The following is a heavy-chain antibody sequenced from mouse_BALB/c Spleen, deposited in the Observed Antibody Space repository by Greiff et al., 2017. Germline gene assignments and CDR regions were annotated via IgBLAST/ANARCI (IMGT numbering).Heavy chain of an antibody. CDR2: ISSGSSTI. Sequence: DVKLVESGGGLVQPGGSRKLSCAASGFTFSSFGMHWVRQAPEKGLEWVAYISSGSSTIYYADTVKGRFTISRDNPKNTLFLQMTSLRSEDTAMYYCARQYGNYLYWYFDVWGAGTTVTVSS. CDR1: GFTFSSFG. J-gene: IGHJ1*01. D-gene: IGHD2-10*02. CDR3: ARQYGNYLYWYFDV. V-gene: IGHV5-17*02.